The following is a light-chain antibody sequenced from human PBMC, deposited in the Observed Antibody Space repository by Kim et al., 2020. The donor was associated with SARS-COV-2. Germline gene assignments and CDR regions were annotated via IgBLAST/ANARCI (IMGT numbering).Light chain of an antibody. CDR1: QRVSSY. Sequence: ERATLSCRASQRVSSYLTWYQHKPGQTPRLLIYDASNRATGIPARFTGSGSGTDFTLTISSLEPEDFAVYYCQQRSNWPLTFGGGTKVDIK. CDR2: DAS. CDR3: QQRSNWPLT. V-gene: IGKV3-11*01. J-gene: IGKJ4*01.